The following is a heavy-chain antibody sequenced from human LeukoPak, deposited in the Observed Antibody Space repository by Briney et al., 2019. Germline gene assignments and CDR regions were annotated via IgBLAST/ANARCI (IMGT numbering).Heavy chain of an antibody. CDR3: AKADVDTAMGQGVFDI. CDR2: ISGSGGST. D-gene: IGHD5-18*01. J-gene: IGHJ3*02. CDR1: GFTFSSYA. V-gene: IGHV3-23*01. Sequence: GSLRLSCAASGFTFSSYAMSWVRQAPGKGLEWVSAISGSGGSTYYADSVKGRFTISRDNSKNTLYLQMNSLRAEDTAVYYCAKADVDTAMGQGVFDIWGQGTMVTVSS.